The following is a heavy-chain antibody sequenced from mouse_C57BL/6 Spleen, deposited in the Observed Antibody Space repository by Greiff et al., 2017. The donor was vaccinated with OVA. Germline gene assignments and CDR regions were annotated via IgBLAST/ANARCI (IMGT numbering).Heavy chain of an antibody. CDR1: GFTFSSYA. CDR3: ARDYSIGDYYAMDY. D-gene: IGHD2-1*01. Sequence: EVMLVESGGGLVKPGGSLKLSCAASGFTFSSYAMSWVRQTPEKRLEWVATISDGGSYTYYPDNVKGRFTISRDNAKNNLYLQMSHLKSEDTAMYYCARDYSIGDYYAMDYWGQGTSVTVSS. J-gene: IGHJ4*01. CDR2: ISDGGSYT. V-gene: IGHV5-4*01.